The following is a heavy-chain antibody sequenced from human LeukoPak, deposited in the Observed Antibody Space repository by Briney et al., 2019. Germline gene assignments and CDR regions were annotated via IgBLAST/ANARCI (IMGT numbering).Heavy chain of an antibody. CDR1: GGSFSGYY. Sequence: SETLSLTCAVSGGSFSGYYWTWIRQPPGKGLEWIGEINHSGSANYNPSLKSRVTISLDTFKNQFSLKLSSVTAADTAVYYCARGDYDILTGALHYFDYWGQGTLVTVSS. CDR2: INHSGSA. D-gene: IGHD3-9*01. J-gene: IGHJ4*02. V-gene: IGHV4-34*01. CDR3: ARGDYDILTGALHYFDY.